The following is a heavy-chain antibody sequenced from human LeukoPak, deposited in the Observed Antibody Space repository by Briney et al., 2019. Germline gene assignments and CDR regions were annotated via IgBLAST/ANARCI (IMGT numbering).Heavy chain of an antibody. CDR3: AKDLDYYYYYIDV. V-gene: IGHV3-64*01. Sequence: GGSLRLSCAASGFTFSTCAMHWVRQAPGKGLEYVSAISSNGGATYYANSVKGRFTISRDNSKKMLYLQMNSLRGEDTAVYYCAKDLDYYYYYIDVWGKGTTVTVSS. J-gene: IGHJ6*03. CDR2: ISSNGGAT. CDR1: GFTFSTCA.